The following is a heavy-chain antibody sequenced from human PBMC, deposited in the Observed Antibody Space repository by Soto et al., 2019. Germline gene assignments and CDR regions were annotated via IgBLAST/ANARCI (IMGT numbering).Heavy chain of an antibody. CDR1: GGSISRYY. CDR3: ARDLWGYCGTDCYPLDV. Sequence: SSETLCLTCTVSGGSISRYYWSWIRQPPGKGLEWIGYLYNTGSTIYNPSLESRVTISVDTSKNQFSLKLNSVTAADTAVYYCARDLWGYCGTDCYPLDVWGPGTTVTV. V-gene: IGHV4-59*01. CDR2: LYNTGST. D-gene: IGHD2-21*02. J-gene: IGHJ6*02.